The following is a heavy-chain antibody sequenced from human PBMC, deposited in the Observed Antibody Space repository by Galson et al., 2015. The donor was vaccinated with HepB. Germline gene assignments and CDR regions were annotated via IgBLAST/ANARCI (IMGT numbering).Heavy chain of an antibody. J-gene: IGHJ4*02. V-gene: IGHV3-48*01. D-gene: IGHD3-22*01. CDR1: GFTFSSYS. CDR2: ISSGYTI. Sequence: SLRLSCAASGFTFSSYSMNWVRQAPGKGLEWVSYISSGYTIYYADSVKGRFTISRDNAKNSLYLQMNSLRAEDTAVYYCVRVGVPYYDKEYWGQGTLVTVSP. CDR3: VRVGVPYYDKEY.